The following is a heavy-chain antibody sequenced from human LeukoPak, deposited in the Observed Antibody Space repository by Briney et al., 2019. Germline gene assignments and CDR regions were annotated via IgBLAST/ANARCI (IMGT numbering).Heavy chain of an antibody. CDR2: IYYSGST. D-gene: IGHD6-13*01. CDR3: ARDLGWVAAAGTYGWRFDP. V-gene: IGHV4-30-4*01. J-gene: IGHJ5*02. CDR1: GGSISSGDYY. Sequence: PSETLSLTCTVSGGSISSGDYYWSWIRQPPGKGLEWIGYIYYSGSTYYNPSLKSRVTISVDTSKNQFSLKLSSVTAADTAVYYCARDLGWVAAAGTYGWRFDPWGQGTLVTVSS.